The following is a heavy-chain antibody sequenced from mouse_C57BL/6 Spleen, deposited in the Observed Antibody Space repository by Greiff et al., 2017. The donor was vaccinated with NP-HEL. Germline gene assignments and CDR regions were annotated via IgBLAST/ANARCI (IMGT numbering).Heavy chain of an antibody. J-gene: IGHJ2*01. CDR1: GYAFSSSW. CDR2: IYPGDGDT. CDR3: VRSDYGRGYFDD. Sequence: QVQLQQSGPELVKSGASVKISCKASGYAFSSSWMNWVKQRPGKGLEWIGRIYPGDGDTNYNGKFKGKATLTADKSSSTAYMQLSSLTSEDSAVYFCVRSDYGRGYFDDWGQGTTLTVSS. V-gene: IGHV1-82*01. D-gene: IGHD1-1*01.